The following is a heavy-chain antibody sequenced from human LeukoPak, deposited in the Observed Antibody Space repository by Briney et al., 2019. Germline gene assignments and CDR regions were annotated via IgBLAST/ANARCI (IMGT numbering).Heavy chain of an antibody. Sequence: SETLSLTCTVSGGSISSGDYYWSWIRQPPGKGLEWIGYIYYSGSTYYNPSLKSRVTISVDTSKNQFSLKLSSVTAADTAVYYCAREDCSSTSCHYFDYWGQGTLVTVSS. CDR2: IYYSGST. CDR1: GGSISSGDYY. D-gene: IGHD2-2*01. CDR3: AREDCSSTSCHYFDY. V-gene: IGHV4-30-4*08. J-gene: IGHJ4*02.